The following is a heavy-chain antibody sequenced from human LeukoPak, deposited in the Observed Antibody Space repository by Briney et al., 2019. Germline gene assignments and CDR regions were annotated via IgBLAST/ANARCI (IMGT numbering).Heavy chain of an antibody. CDR3: ARAYRLTSPRGFDP. CDR1: GGFISGYY. D-gene: IGHD3-16*02. CDR2: IFYTGDT. J-gene: IGHJ5*02. V-gene: IGHV4-59*01. Sequence: SETLSLTCTVSGGFISGYYWNWIRQSPGKGLEWIGYIFYTGDTDYNPSLRSRVTMSVDRSNNRFSLQLASVTTADSAIYYCARAYRLTSPRGFDPWGPGILVTVSS.